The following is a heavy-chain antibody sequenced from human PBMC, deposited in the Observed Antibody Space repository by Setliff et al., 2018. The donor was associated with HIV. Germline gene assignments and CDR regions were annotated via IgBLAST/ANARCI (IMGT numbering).Heavy chain of an antibody. CDR1: GYTFTSYP. Sequence: ASVKVSCKASGYTFTSYPMNWVRQAPGQGLEWMGWINTNTAKPTYAQGFTGRFVFSLDTSVSTAYLQISSLKPDDTAVYYCARFYDSGASYSDDAFDIWGQGTMVTVSS. D-gene: IGHD3-22*01. J-gene: IGHJ3*02. CDR3: ARFYDSGASYSDDAFDI. CDR2: INTNTAKP. V-gene: IGHV7-4-1*02.